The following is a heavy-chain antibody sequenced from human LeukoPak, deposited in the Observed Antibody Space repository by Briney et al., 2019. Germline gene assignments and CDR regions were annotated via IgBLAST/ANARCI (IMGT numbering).Heavy chain of an antibody. CDR3: ARAGFSTRRDF. CDR2: INEGGSEG. J-gene: IGHJ4*02. V-gene: IGHV3-7*03. Sequence: GGSLRLSCAASGFTFSSYWMSWVRQAPGKGLEWVANINEGGSEGYYVDSLKGRFTISRDNAKNSLYLQMNSLRAEDTAVYYCARAGFSTRRDFWGQGTLVTVSS. CDR1: GFTFSSYW. D-gene: IGHD2-2*01.